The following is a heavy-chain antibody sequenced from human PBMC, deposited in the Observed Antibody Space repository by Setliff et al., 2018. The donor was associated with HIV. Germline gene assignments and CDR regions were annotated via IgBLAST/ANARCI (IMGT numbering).Heavy chain of an antibody. Sequence: GASVKVSCKVSGYTLTKLSMHWVRQAPEKGLEWMGGFDPELGETFFAQNFRGRLTMTQDTSTDTAYMELTSLRSDDTAMYYCAREYCSGGSCPHDAFDIWGQGTMVTVSS. CDR3: AREYCSGGSCPHDAFDI. J-gene: IGHJ3*02. V-gene: IGHV1-24*01. CDR1: GYTLTKLS. CDR2: FDPELGET. D-gene: IGHD2-15*01.